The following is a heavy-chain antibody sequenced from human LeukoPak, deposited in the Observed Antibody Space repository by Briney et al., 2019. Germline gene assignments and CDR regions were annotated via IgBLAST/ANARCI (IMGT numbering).Heavy chain of an antibody. V-gene: IGHV3-66*01. D-gene: IGHD6-19*01. CDR3: ADPGPHSSGWLDAFDI. CDR1: GFTLSSNY. Sequence: GGSLRLSCAASGFTLSSNYMIWVRQAPGKGLEWGSIIYGGSNTCRGDSVKGSFTIDRENYKHQVYRQMNSLRVEDTAEYFCADPGPHSSGWLDAFDIWGQGTMVTVSS. CDR2: IYGGSNT. J-gene: IGHJ3*02.